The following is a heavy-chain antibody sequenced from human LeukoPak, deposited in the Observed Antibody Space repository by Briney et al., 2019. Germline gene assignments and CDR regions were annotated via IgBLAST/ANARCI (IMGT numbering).Heavy chain of an antibody. CDR1: GYTFTSYD. CDR2: MNPNSGNT. J-gene: IGHJ4*02. CDR3: ARTSHYVDIAATIPYGIYYFDY. V-gene: IGHV1-8*01. D-gene: IGHD5-12*01. Sequence: GASVKVSCKASGYTFTSYDINWVRQAAGQGLEWMGWMNPNSGNTGYAQKFQGRVTMTRNTSISTAYMELSSLRSEDMAVYYCARTSHYVDIAATIPYGIYYFDYWGQGTLVTVSS.